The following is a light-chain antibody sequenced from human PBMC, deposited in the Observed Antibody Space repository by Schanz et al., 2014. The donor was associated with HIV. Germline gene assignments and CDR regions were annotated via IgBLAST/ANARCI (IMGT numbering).Light chain of an antibody. Sequence: DIQMTQSPSSVSASVGDRVTISCRASQGITRWLAWYQQKVGKAPNLLIYATSILQSWVPSRFTGSGSGTEFTLTISNLEPDDFAIYYCQQYSSYPYTFGQGTKLDI. J-gene: IGKJ2*01. CDR1: QGITRW. CDR3: QQYSSYPYT. V-gene: IGKV1D-16*01. CDR2: ATS.